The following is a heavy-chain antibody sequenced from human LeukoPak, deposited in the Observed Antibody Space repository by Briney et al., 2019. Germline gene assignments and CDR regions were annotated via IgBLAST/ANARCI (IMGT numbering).Heavy chain of an antibody. CDR1: GFTFSNAW. Sequence: GGSLRLSCAASGFTFSNAWMSWVRQAPGKGLEWVGRIKSKTDGGTTDYAAPVKGRFTISRDDSKNTLYLQTNSLKTEDTAVYYCTTVSSSWYREDYWGRGTLVTVSS. CDR3: TTVSSSWYREDY. D-gene: IGHD6-13*01. J-gene: IGHJ4*02. V-gene: IGHV3-15*01. CDR2: IKSKTDGGTT.